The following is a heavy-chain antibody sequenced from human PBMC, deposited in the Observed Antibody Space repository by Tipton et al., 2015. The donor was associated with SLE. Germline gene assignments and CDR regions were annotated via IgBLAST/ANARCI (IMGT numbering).Heavy chain of an antibody. CDR2: IYYSGST. CDR1: GYSISSGYY. CDR3: ARVVNRDWYFDP. D-gene: IGHD2-15*01. J-gene: IGHJ2*01. V-gene: IGHV4-38-2*01. Sequence: TLSLTCAVSGYSISSGYYWGWIRQPPGKGLEWIGSIYYSGSTYYNPSIKSRVTISVDTSKNQFSLKLSSVTAADTAVYYCARVVNRDWYFDPWGRGTLVTVSS.